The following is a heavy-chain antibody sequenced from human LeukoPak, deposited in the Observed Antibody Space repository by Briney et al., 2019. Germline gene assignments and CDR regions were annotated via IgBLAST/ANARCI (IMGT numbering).Heavy chain of an antibody. CDR2: IYPGDSDT. D-gene: IGHD6-13*01. CDR3: ARARGAAGNYDDKDV. Sequence: GESLKISCKGSGYSFTSYWIGWVRQMPGKGLEWMGVIYPGDSDTCYSQSLQGQVTISADKSISTAYLQRSSLKASDTAIYYCARARGAAGNYDDKDVGGKGTTVTVSS. CDR1: GYSFTSYW. J-gene: IGHJ6*03. V-gene: IGHV5-51*01.